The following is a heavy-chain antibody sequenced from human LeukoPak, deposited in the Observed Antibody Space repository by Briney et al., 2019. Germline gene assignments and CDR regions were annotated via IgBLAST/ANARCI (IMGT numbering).Heavy chain of an antibody. CDR1: GFTVSSNY. J-gene: IGHJ3*02. V-gene: IGHV3-53*01. CDR2: IYSGGST. CDR3: ARDGDYYDSSGGAFDI. Sequence: PGGSLRLSCAASGFTVSSNYMSWVRQAPWKGLEWVSVIYSGGSTYYADSVKGRFTISRDNSKNTLYLQMNSLRAEDTAVYYCARDGDYYDSSGGAFDIWGQGTMVTVSS. D-gene: IGHD3-22*01.